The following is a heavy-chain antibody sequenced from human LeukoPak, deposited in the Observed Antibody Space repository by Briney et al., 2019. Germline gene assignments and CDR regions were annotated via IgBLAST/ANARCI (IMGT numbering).Heavy chain of an antibody. J-gene: IGHJ3*02. CDR3: ARGGVDLVFIDAFDI. D-gene: IGHD2-21*01. CDR1: GGSISSSNW. V-gene: IGHV4-4*02. CDR2: IYHSGST. Sequence: SETLSLTCAVSGGSISSSNWWSWVRQPPGKGLEWIGEIYHSGSTNYNPSLKSRVTISVDTSKNQFSLKLSSVTAADTAVYYCARGGVDLVFIDAFDIWGQGTMVTVSS.